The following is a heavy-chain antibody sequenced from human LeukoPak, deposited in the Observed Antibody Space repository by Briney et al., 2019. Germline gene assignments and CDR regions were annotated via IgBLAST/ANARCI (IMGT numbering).Heavy chain of an antibody. CDR2: ISYDGGNI. Sequence: PGGSLRLSCAPSGFKFDTYAMHWVRQAPGKGLGWVALISYDGGNIYYGDSVRGRFTISRDNDNNMLYLQMNSLRPEDTAVYYCARDPPFGNGWSQNFFDYWGQGTLVIVSS. V-gene: IGHV3-30*04. CDR1: GFKFDTYA. CDR3: ARDPPFGNGWSQNFFDY. D-gene: IGHD6-19*01. J-gene: IGHJ4*02.